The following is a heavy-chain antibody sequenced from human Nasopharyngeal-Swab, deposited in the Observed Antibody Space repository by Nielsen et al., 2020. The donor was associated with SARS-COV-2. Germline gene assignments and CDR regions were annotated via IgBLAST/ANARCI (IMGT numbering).Heavy chain of an antibody. CDR1: GFTFSDYW. V-gene: IGHV3-7*01. CDR3: ARGGSSFPFDY. J-gene: IGHJ4*02. Sequence: GESLKISCAASGFTFSDYWMSWVRQAAGKGLEWVANIKQDGSGSYYVDSVKGRFTISRDDANNSLYLQMNSPRAGDTGVYYCARGGSSFPFDYWGPGTLVTVSS. D-gene: IGHD6-13*01. CDR2: IKQDGSGS.